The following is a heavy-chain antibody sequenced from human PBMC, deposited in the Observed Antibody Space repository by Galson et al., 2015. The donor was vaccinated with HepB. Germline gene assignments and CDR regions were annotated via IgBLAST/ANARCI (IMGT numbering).Heavy chain of an antibody. CDR2: IIPILGIA. CDR1: GGTFSSFT. D-gene: IGHD2-8*01. V-gene: IGHV1-69*02. Sequence: SVKVSCKASGGTFSSFTISWVRQAPGQGLEWMGRIIPILGIANYAQKFQGRVTITADKSTSTAYMELSSLRSEDTAVYYCARGFMLDDHHLDYWGQGTLVTVSS. CDR3: ARGFMLDDHHLDY. J-gene: IGHJ4*02.